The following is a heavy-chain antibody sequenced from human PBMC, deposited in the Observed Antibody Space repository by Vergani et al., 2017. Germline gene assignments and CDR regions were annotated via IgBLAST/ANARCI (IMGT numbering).Heavy chain of an antibody. D-gene: IGHD3-9*01. Sequence: EVQLVESGGGLVTPGGSLRLSCAASGFPFSSYRMNWVRQAPGKGLEWVSSISSSSSYIYYADSVKGRFTISRDNAKNSLYLQMNSLRAEDTAVYYCAKHHDILTGYYWIDYWGQGTLVTVSS. CDR1: GFPFSSYR. J-gene: IGHJ4*02. V-gene: IGHV3-21*01. CDR2: ISSSSSYI. CDR3: AKHHDILTGYYWIDY.